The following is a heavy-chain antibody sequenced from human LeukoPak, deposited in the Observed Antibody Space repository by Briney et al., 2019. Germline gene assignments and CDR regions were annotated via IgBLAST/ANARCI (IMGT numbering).Heavy chain of an antibody. CDR1: GGSISGYY. CDR3: ARDFTRNSYAVAEFFHP. V-gene: IGHV4-4*07. CDR2: IYANGGT. J-gene: IGHJ1*01. D-gene: IGHD5-18*01. Sequence: TETLSLTCTVSGGSISGYYWNWIRQSAGKGLEWIGRIYANGGTNYNPSLRSRVSMSVDTSKNQFSLKLTSVTAADTAIYYCARDFTRNSYAVAEFFHPWGQGTLVSVSS.